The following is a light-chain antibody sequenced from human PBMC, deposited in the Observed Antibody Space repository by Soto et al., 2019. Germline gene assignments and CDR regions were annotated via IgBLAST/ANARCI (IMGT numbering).Light chain of an antibody. J-gene: IGLJ2*01. CDR2: GNS. CDR1: SSNIGANYD. CDR3: QSYDSSLRNVI. Sequence: QSVLTQPPSVSGAPGQGVTISCTGGSSNIGANYDVHWYQQLPGTAPKVLIYGNSNRPSGVPDRFSGSKSGTSASLAITGLQFEDEADYYCQSYDSSLRNVIFGGGTQLTVL. V-gene: IGLV1-40*01.